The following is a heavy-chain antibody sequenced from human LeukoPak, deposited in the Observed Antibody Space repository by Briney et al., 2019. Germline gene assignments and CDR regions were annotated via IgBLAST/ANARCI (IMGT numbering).Heavy chain of an antibody. J-gene: IGHJ5*02. D-gene: IGHD6-19*01. CDR2: IFYSGST. Sequence: PSETLSLTCTVSGGSISSRSFYWGWIRQPPGKGLEWIGTIFYSGSTYYNPSLKSRVTMSVDTSKNQFSLKLSSVTAADTAVYYCARKGYNSGQGLRNNWFDPWGQGTLVTVSS. CDR3: ARKGYNSGQGLRNNWFDP. CDR1: GGSISSRSFY. V-gene: IGHV4-39*01.